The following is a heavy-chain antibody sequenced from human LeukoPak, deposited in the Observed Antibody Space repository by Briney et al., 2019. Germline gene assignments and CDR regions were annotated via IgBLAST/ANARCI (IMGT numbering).Heavy chain of an antibody. CDR1: GGSFSGYY. CDR2: INHSGST. D-gene: IGHD4-4*01. J-gene: IGHJ6*02. CDR3: ARDHTETSSLNFRNYYYYGMDI. Sequence: KSSETLSLTCAVYGGSFSGYYWSWIRQPPGKGLEWIGEINHSGSTNYNPSLKSRVTISVDTSKNQFSLKLSSVTAADTAIYYCARDHTETSSLNFRNYYYYGMDIWGQGTTVIVSS. V-gene: IGHV4-34*01.